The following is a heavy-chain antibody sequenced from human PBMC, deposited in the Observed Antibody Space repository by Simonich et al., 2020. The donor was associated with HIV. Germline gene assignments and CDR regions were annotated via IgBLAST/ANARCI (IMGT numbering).Heavy chain of an antibody. V-gene: IGHV3-21*01. CDR3: ARDGRKGSSTSCSDY. CDR2: ISSSSSYI. Sequence: EVQLVESGGGLVKPGGSLRISCAASGFTFSSYSMNLVRQATGKGLEWVSSISSSSSYIYYADSVKGRFTISRDNAKNSLYLQMNSLRAEDTAVYYCARDGRKGSSTSCSDYWGQGTLVTVSS. J-gene: IGHJ4*02. D-gene: IGHD2-2*01. CDR1: GFTFSSYS.